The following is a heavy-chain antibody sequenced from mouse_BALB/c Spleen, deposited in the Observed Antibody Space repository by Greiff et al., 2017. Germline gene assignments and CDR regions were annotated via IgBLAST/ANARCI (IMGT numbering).Heavy chain of an antibody. CDR3: TRMIYYYGSLDY. V-gene: IGHV1S81*02. CDR2: INPSNGGT. Sequence: QVQLKESGAELVKPGASVKLSCKASGYTFTSYYMYWVKQRPGQGLEWIGEINPSNGGTNFNEKFKSKATLTVDKSSSTAYMQLSSLTSEDSAVYYCTRMIYYYGSLDYWGQGTTLTVAS. D-gene: IGHD1-1*01. J-gene: IGHJ2*01. CDR1: GYTFTSYY.